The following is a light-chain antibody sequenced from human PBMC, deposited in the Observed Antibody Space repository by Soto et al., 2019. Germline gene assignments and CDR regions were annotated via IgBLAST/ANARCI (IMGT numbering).Light chain of an antibody. CDR2: GAT. Sequence: EIVLTQSPGTLSVPLGETATLSCRASQTVSSNYVAWYQQKPGQATRLLIYGATNRATGVPDNFSGGESGTAFTLTIFSMDPEDTAIYICQQCGSSPPTSGGETKVEIK. CDR1: QTVSSNY. J-gene: IGKJ4*01. CDR3: QQCGSSPPT. V-gene: IGKV3-20*01.